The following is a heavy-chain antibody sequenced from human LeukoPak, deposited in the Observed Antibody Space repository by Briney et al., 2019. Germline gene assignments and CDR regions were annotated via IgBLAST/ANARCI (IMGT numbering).Heavy chain of an antibody. CDR1: GYTFTSYD. CDR3: ARTIAVAGLNDY. J-gene: IGHJ4*02. Sequence: ASVKVSCKASGYTFTSYDINWVRQATGQGLEWMGWISAYNGNTNYAQKLQGRVTMTTDTSTSTAYMELRSLRSDDTAVYYCARTIAVAGLNDYWGQGTLVTVSS. D-gene: IGHD6-19*01. CDR2: ISAYNGNT. V-gene: IGHV1-18*01.